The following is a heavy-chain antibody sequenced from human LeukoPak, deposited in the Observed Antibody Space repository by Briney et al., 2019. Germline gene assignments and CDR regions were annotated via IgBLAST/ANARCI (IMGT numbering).Heavy chain of an antibody. V-gene: IGHV3-23*01. D-gene: IGHD6-19*01. J-gene: IGHJ3*02. Sequence: GGSLRLSCAASGFTFSSFGMSWVRQAPGKGLEGVSGISGSGSYTYYADSVKGRFTISRDNSKNTVYLQMNSLRAEDTAVYYCVKWVPSGWSTGAFDIWGQGTMVTVSS. CDR3: VKWVPSGWSTGAFDI. CDR2: ISGSGSYT. CDR1: GFTFSSFG.